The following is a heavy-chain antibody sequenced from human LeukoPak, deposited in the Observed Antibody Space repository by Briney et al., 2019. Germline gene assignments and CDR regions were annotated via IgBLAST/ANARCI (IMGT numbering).Heavy chain of an antibody. J-gene: IGHJ4*02. CDR2: IYYSGST. D-gene: IGHD6-13*01. CDR1: GFTISSYY. CDR3: ARVNLSSSSWYKEGNFDY. Sequence: GSLRLSCAASGFTISSYYWSWIRQPPGKGLEWIGYIYYSGSTNYNPSLKSRVTISVDTSKNQFSLKLSSVTAADTAVYYCARVNLSSSSWYKEGNFDYWGQGTLVTVSS. V-gene: IGHV4-59*01.